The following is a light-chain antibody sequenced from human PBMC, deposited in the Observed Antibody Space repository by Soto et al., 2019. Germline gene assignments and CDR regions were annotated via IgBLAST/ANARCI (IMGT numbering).Light chain of an antibody. V-gene: IGLV2-14*03. CDR2: DVS. CDR3: SSYTSNSTFV. CDR1: SSDVGGYNY. Sequence: QSALTQPASVSGSPGQSITISCTGTSSDVGGYNYVSWYQQHPGKAPKLMIYDVSNRPSGVSNRFSGSKSGNTASLTISGLLAEDEADYYCSSYTSNSTFVFGGGTKLTVL. J-gene: IGLJ2*01.